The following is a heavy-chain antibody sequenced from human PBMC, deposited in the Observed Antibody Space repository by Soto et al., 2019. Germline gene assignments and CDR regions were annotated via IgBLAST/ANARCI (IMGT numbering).Heavy chain of an antibody. J-gene: IGHJ6*03. CDR2: TYFRYRWYN. Sequence: SQTLSLTCAISGDSVYSNTAAWHWIRQSPSRGHELLGRTYFRYRWYNDYAVYVKSRITINADTSKYLFSLNLSSVSPEVTSFYYCVRDLESGYSNYYYYMDVWGKGTTVTVSS. CDR3: VRDLESGYSNYYYYMDV. V-gene: IGHV6-1*01. D-gene: IGHD5-12*01. CDR1: GDSVYSNTAA.